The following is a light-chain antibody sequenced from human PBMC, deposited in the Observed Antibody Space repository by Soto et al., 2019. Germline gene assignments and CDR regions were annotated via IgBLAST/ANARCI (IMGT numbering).Light chain of an antibody. CDR3: QQSYSTPLT. V-gene: IGKV1-39*01. CDR2: AAS. Sequence: DLQMTQSPSSLSASVGDRVTITCRASQSISSYLNWYQQKPGKAPKLLIYAASSLQSGVPSRFSGSGSATDFTLTISSLQPEDFATYYCQQSYSTPLTFGHGTKVEIK. J-gene: IGKJ1*01. CDR1: QSISSY.